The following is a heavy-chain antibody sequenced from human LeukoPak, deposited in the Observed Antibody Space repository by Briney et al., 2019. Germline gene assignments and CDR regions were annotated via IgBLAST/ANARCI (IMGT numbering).Heavy chain of an antibody. V-gene: IGHV4-34*01. D-gene: IGHD4-23*01. CDR3: ARDGSVEYYYGMDV. Sequence: SETLSLTCAVYGGSFSGFYWSWIRQPPGKGLEWIGEINHSGSTNYNPSLKSRVTISVDTSKNQFSLKLSSVTAADTAVYYCARDGSVEYYYGMDVWGQGTTVTVSS. CDR1: GGSFSGFY. CDR2: INHSGST. J-gene: IGHJ6*02.